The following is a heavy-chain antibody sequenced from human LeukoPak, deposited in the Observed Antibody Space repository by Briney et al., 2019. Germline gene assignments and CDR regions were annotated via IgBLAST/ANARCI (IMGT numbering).Heavy chain of an antibody. J-gene: IGHJ3*02. Sequence: GGSLRLSCAASGFTFSSYAMHWVRQAPGKGLEWVAVISYDGSNKYYADSVKGRFTISRDNSKNTLYLQMNSLRAEDTAVYYCARIIAAAGIYAFDIWGQGTMVTVSS. D-gene: IGHD6-13*01. CDR1: GFTFSSYA. CDR3: ARIIAAAGIYAFDI. V-gene: IGHV3-30-3*01. CDR2: ISYDGSNK.